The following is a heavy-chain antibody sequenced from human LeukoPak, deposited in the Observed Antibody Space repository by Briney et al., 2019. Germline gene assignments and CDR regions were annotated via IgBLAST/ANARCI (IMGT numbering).Heavy chain of an antibody. J-gene: IGHJ4*02. V-gene: IGHV1-69*01. D-gene: IGHD2-21*02. Sequence: SVKVSCKASGGTFSSYAISWVRQAPGRGLEWMGGIIPIFGTANYAQKFQGRVTITADESTSTAYMELSSLRSEDTAVYYCARDRGAYCGGDCYSPFPFDYWGQGTLVTVSS. CDR3: ARDRGAYCGGDCYSPFPFDY. CDR2: IIPIFGTA. CDR1: GGTFSSYA.